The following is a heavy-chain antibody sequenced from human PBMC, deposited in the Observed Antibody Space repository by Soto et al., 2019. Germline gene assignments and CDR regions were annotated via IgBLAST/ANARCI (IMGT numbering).Heavy chain of an antibody. CDR1: GFTFTSSA. CDR3: AACPRGEVFHYGTDV. J-gene: IGHJ6*02. D-gene: IGHD3-10*01. CDR2: IVVGSGNT. Sequence: GASVKVSCKASGFTFTSSAVQWVRQARGQRLEWIGWIVVGSGNTNYAQKFQERVTITRDMSTSTAYMELSSLRSEDTAVYYCAACPRGEVFHYGTDVWGQGTTVTVSS. V-gene: IGHV1-58*01.